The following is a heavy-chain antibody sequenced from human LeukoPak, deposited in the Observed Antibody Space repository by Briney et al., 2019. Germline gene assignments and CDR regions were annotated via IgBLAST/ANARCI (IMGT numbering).Heavy chain of an antibody. Sequence: GGSLRLSCAASGFTFSSYGMHWVRQAPGKGLEWVAVISYDGSNKYYADSVKGRFTISRDNSKNTLYLQMNSLRAEDTAVYYCAKADRTSTYFEYWGQGNLVTVSS. D-gene: IGHD2-2*01. V-gene: IGHV3-30*18. CDR3: AKADRTSTYFEY. CDR1: GFTFSSYG. J-gene: IGHJ4*02. CDR2: ISYDGSNK.